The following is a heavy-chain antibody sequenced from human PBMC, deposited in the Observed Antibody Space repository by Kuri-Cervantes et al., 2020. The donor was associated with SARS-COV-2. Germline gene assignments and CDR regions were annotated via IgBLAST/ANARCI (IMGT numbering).Heavy chain of an antibody. D-gene: IGHD2-2*01. J-gene: IGHJ3*02. V-gene: IGHV3-21*01. CDR2: ISSSSSYI. Sequence: GESLKISCAASGFTFSSYSMNWVRQAPGKGLEWVSSISSSSSYIYYADSVKGRFTISRDNAKNSLYLQMNSLRAEDTAVYYCARDLTDIVVVPAAPAGDAFDIWGQGTMVTDSS. CDR1: GFTFSSYS. CDR3: ARDLTDIVVVPAAPAGDAFDI.